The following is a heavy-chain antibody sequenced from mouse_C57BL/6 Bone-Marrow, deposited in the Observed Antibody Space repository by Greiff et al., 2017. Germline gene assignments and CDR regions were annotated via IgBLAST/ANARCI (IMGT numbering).Heavy chain of an antibody. D-gene: IGHD1-1*01. CDR1: GYTFTSYW. CDR2: INPSSGYT. J-gene: IGHJ2*01. V-gene: IGHV1-7*01. CDR3: ARRFITTVVAPFDY. Sequence: QVHVKQSGAELAKPGASVKLSCKASGYTFTSYWMHWVKQRPGQGLEWIGYINPSSGYTKYNQKFKDKATLTADKSSSTAYMQLSSLTYEDSAVYYCARRFITTVVAPFDYWGQGTTLTVSS.